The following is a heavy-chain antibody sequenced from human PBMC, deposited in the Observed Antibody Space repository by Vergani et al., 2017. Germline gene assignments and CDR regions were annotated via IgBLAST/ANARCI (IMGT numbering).Heavy chain of an antibody. D-gene: IGHD2-21*01. CDR2: IYYTGTT. J-gene: IGHJ4*02. CDR3: ARHISVVRPSSMTAFDY. CDR1: GVSIGSNSYY. V-gene: IGHV4-39*01. Sequence: QLQLQESGPGLVKPSETLSLTCTVSGVSIGSNSYYWGWIRQPPGKGLEWIGTIYYTGTTYYNEAHKSRLTISLDTSKKQISLHLTSVTAADTAVYYCARHISVVRPSSMTAFDYWGQGTLVTVSS.